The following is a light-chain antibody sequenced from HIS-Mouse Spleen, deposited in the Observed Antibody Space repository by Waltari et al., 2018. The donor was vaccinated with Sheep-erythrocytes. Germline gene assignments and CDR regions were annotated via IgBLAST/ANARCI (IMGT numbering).Light chain of an antibody. CDR3: SSYTSSSTLV. V-gene: IGLV2-14*01. CDR2: EVS. J-gene: IGLJ3*02. Sequence: QSALTQPASVSGSPGQSITISCPRTSSDVGGYNYVSWYQQHPGKAPKLMIYEVSNRPSGVSNRFSGSKSGNTASLTISGLQAEDEADYYCSSYTSSSTLVFGGGTKLTVL. CDR1: SSDVGGYNY.